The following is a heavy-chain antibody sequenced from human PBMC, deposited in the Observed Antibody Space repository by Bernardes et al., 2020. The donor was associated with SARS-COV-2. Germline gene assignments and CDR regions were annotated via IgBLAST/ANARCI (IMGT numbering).Heavy chain of an antibody. CDR2: IFRGGTT. CDR3: AKRSYYYDSSDYCEFYYFDD. D-gene: IGHD3-22*01. Sequence: GGSLSLSCAASGFTVSSNHMNWVRQAPGKGLEWVSVIFRGGTTDYADSVRGRLTISRDNSKNTVYLLMNSMRPEDTALYYCAKRSYYYDSSDYCEFYYFDDWGQGTLVTVSS. V-gene: IGHV3-53*01. J-gene: IGHJ4*02. CDR1: GFTVSSNH.